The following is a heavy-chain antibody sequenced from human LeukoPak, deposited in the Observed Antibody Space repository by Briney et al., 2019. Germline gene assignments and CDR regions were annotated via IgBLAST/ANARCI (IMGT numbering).Heavy chain of an antibody. CDR1: GGSISSSSSH. CDR2: IYYSGST. Sequence: PSETLSLSCTVSGGSISSSSSHWDWIRQPPGEGLEWIGSIYYSGSTYYKPSFKSRVTISVDTSKNQFSLKLSSVTAADTAVYYCARRRGIVRFDYWGQGTLVTVSS. V-gene: IGHV4-39*01. CDR3: ARRRGIVRFDY. D-gene: IGHD1-26*01. J-gene: IGHJ4*02.